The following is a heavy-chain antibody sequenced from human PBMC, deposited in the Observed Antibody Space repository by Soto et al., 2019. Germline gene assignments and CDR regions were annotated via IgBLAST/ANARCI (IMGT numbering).Heavy chain of an antibody. Sequence: SETLSLTCAVSCGSISSGGYSWSWIRQPPGKGLEWIGYIYHSGSTYYNPSLKSRVTISVDRSKNQLSLKLSSVTAADTAVYYCARRYSSAFDIWGQGTMVTVSS. CDR3: ARRYSSAFDI. D-gene: IGHD6-13*01. CDR2: IYHSGST. CDR1: CGSISSGGYS. V-gene: IGHV4-30-2*01. J-gene: IGHJ3*02.